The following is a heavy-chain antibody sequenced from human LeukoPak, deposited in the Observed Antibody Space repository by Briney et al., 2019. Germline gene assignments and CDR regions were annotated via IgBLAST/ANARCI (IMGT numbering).Heavy chain of an antibody. D-gene: IGHD3-3*01. CDR2: IKQDGSEK. J-gene: IGHJ4*02. CDR3: ARTRDLRYYFDY. Sequence: GGSLRLSCAASGFTFSSYRMNWVRQAPGKGLEWVANIKQDGSEKDYVDSVKGRFTISRDNAKNSLYLQMNSLRAEDTAVYYCARTRDLRYYFDYWGQGALVTVSS. CDR1: GFTFSSYR. V-gene: IGHV3-7*03.